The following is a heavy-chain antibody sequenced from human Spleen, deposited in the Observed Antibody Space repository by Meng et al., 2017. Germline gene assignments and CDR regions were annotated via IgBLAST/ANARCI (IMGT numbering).Heavy chain of an antibody. CDR1: GYNFPDYY. CDR2: INPKSGGT. CDR3: ARDEDISAAGKLFGDY. J-gene: IGHJ4*02. V-gene: IGHV1-2*06. Sequence: EQLVQSGAEVKKPGAPVKVSCKPSGYNFPDYYIHWVRRAPGQGLEWMGRINPKSGGTHYAQKFQARVTMTGDTSISTAYMELSGLRSDDTAMYYCARDEDISAAGKLFGDYWGQGTLVTVSS. D-gene: IGHD6-25*01.